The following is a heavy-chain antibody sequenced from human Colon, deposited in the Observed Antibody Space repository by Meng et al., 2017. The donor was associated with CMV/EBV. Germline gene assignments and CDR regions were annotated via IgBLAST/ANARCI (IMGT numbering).Heavy chain of an antibody. V-gene: IGHV1-2*02. CDR2: IYPQDGGT. CDR3: VRESWYFDF. Sequence: QVHLVQSGTEVKKPGASVKVSCKTSGYTFTANHLHWVRQAPGQGLEWMGWIYPQDGGTYFAQKFQDRVTLTRDTSITTAYMELSGLTSDDTASYYCVRESWYFDFWGEGTLVTVSS. D-gene: IGHD6-13*01. J-gene: IGHJ4*02. CDR1: GYTFTANH.